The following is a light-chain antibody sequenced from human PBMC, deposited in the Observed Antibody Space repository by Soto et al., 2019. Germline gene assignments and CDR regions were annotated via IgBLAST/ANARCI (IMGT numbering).Light chain of an antibody. J-gene: IGKJ5*01. CDR3: QQLDSYPIT. Sequence: DIQLTQSPSFLSASVGDRVTITCRASQGISSFLAWCQEKPGEAPKLLIYDASTLQSGVPSRFSGSGSGTEFTLTISSLQPEDFATYYRQQLDSYPITFGQGTRLEIK. CDR2: DAS. V-gene: IGKV1-9*01. CDR1: QGISSF.